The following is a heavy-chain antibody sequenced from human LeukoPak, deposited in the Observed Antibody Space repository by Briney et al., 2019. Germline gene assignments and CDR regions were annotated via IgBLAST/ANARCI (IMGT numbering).Heavy chain of an antibody. V-gene: IGHV3-20*04. CDR1: GFSFDDYD. CDR3: AREEGEYFDY. CDR2: INWSGGST. J-gene: IGHJ4*02. Sequence: GGSLRLSCAASGFSFDDYDMSWVRQAPGKGLEWVSGINWSGGSTGYADSVKGRFTISRDNAKNSLYLQMSSLRAEDTALYYCAREEGEYFDYWGQGTLVTVSS. D-gene: IGHD3-16*01.